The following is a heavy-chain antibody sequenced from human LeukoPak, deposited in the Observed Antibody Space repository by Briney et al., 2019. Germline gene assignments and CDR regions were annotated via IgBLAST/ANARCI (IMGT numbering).Heavy chain of an antibody. J-gene: IGHJ4*02. CDR2: IFYSGST. D-gene: IGHD6-13*01. CDR1: GGSIGGTSDY. V-gene: IGHV4-39*07. CDR3: ARDRPGGSSLDY. Sequence: SETLSLTCTVSGGSIGGTSDYWGWLRQPPGKGLEWIGNIFYSGSTYYNPSLKSRVTISVDTSKNQFSLKLSSVTAVDTAVYYCARDRPGGSSLDYWGQGTLVTVSS.